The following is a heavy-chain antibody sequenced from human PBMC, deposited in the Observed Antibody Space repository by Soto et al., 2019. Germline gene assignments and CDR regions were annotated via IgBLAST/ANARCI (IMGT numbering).Heavy chain of an antibody. V-gene: IGHV6-1*01. D-gene: IGHD6-6*01. CDR2: TYYRSKWYN. J-gene: IGHJ5*02. CDR3: ARSSIAARGPWFDP. CDR1: GDSVSSNSAA. Sequence: SQTLSLTCAISGDSVSSNSAAWNWIRQSPSRGLEWLGRTYYRSKWYNDYAVSVKSRITINPDTSKDQFSLQLNSVTPEDTAVYYCARSSIAARGPWFDPWGQGTLVTVSS.